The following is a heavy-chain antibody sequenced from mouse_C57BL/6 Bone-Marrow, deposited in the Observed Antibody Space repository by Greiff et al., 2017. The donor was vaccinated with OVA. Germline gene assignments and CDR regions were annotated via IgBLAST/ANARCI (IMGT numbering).Heavy chain of an antibody. CDR3: ARPSYSNFYYAMDY. J-gene: IGHJ4*01. D-gene: IGHD2-5*01. Sequence: QVQLKQPGAELVKPGASVKLSCKASGYTFNSYWMQWVKQRPGQGLAWIGEIDPSDSYTNYNQKFKGKATLTVDTSSSTAYMQLSSLTSEDSAVYYCARPSYSNFYYAMDYWGQGTSVTVSS. V-gene: IGHV1-50*01. CDR2: IDPSDSYT. CDR1: GYTFNSYW.